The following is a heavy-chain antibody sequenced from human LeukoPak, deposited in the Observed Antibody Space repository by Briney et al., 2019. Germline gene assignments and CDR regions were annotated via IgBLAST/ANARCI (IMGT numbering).Heavy chain of an antibody. CDR2: INPNSGGT. CDR3: ARVRSAKFDY. J-gene: IGHJ4*02. Sequence: ASVKVSCKASGYTFTGYYMHWVREAPGQGLEWMGRINPNSGGTNYAQKFQGRVTMTRDTSISTAYMELSRLRSDDTAMYYCARVRSAKFDYWGQGTLVTVSS. CDR1: GYTFTGYY. V-gene: IGHV1-2*06.